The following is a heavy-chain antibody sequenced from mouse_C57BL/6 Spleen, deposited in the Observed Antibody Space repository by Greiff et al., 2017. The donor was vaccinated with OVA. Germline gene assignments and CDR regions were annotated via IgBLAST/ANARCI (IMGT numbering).Heavy chain of an antibody. J-gene: IGHJ4*01. V-gene: IGHV5-12*01. CDR3: ARHGSSPSYAMDY. D-gene: IGHD1-1*01. CDR1: GFTFSDYY. CDR2: ISNGGGST. Sequence: DVMLVESGGGLVQPGGSLKLSCAASGFTFSDYYMYWVRQTPEKRLEWVAYISNGGGSTYYPDTVKGRFTISRDNAKNTLYLQMSRLKSEDTAMYYCARHGSSPSYAMDYWGQGTSVTVSS.